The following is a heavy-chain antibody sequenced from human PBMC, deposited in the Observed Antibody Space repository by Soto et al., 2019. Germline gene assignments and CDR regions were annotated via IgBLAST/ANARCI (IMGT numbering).Heavy chain of an antibody. Sequence: SETLSLTCAVYGGSFSGYYWSWIRQPPGKGLEWIGEINHSGSTNYNPSIKSRVNISVDTSKNQFSLKMSSVTDADTAVYYCARCLFTLVRGVIIKWWREALDVWGKGTTVTVSS. V-gene: IGHV4-34*01. CDR3: ARCLFTLVRGVIIKWWREALDV. J-gene: IGHJ6*04. D-gene: IGHD3-10*01. CDR2: INHSGST. CDR1: GGSFSGYY.